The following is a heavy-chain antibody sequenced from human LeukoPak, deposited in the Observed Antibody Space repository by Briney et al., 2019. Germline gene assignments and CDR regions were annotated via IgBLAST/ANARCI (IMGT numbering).Heavy chain of an antibody. J-gene: IGHJ5*02. CDR1: GYTLTEIS. CDR3: VSDPITMIRGVIIEGFGP. V-gene: IGHV1-24*01. Sequence: GASVKVSCKVSGYTLTEISMHWVRQAPGKGLEWMGGFDPEEGETIYAQKFQGRVTMTEDTSTDTAYMELSSLRSEDTAVFYCVSDPITMIRGVIIEGFGPWGQGTLVTVSS. CDR2: FDPEEGET. D-gene: IGHD3-10*01.